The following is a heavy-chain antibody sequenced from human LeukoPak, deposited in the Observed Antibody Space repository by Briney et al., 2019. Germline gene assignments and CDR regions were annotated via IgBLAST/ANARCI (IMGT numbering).Heavy chain of an antibody. Sequence: GGSLRVSCAGCGIIFSNYAMHWVRQGPGKGLECMSTISSDGGSTYYANSVKGRFTISGDNSKNTLYLQMGSLRAEDMAVYYCARGRQGAKTRYFDLWGRGTRVTVSS. CDR1: GIIFSNYA. D-gene: IGHD1-26*01. CDR3: ARGRQGAKTRYFDL. J-gene: IGHJ2*01. V-gene: IGHV3-64*01. CDR2: ISSDGGST.